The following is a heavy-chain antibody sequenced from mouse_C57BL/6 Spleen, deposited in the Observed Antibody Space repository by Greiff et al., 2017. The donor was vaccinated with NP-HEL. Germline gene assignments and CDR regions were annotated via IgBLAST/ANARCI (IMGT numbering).Heavy chain of an antibody. D-gene: IGHD1-1*02. Sequence: VQLQQPGAELVMPGASVKLSCKASGYTFTSYWMHWVKQRPGQGLEWIGEIDPSDSYTNYNQKFKGKSTLTVDKSSSTAYMQLSSLTSEDSAVYYCARAHMVGAFDYWGQGTTLTVSS. V-gene: IGHV1-69*01. J-gene: IGHJ2*01. CDR3: ARAHMVGAFDY. CDR2: IDPSDSYT. CDR1: GYTFTSYW.